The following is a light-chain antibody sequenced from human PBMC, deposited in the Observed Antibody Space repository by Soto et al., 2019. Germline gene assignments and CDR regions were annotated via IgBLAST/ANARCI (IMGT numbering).Light chain of an antibody. J-gene: IGKJ1*01. V-gene: IGKV1-5*01. CDR1: QSISNL. Sequence: DIQMTQSPSTLSASVGGRVTITCRASQSISNLLAWYQQKPGTAPKLLIYHASTLESGVPSRFSGSGSGTEFTLTISSLQPDDFATYYCQQYNSYSFGQGTKVDI. CDR3: QQYNSYS. CDR2: HAS.